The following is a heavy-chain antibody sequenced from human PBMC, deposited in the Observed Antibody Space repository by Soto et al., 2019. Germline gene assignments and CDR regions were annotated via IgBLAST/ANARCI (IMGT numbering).Heavy chain of an antibody. J-gene: IGHJ6*02. CDR2: IDPSDSYT. CDR3: ARPFYDSSGYYFIGMDV. D-gene: IGHD3-22*01. CDR1: GYSFTSYW. Sequence: PGESLKISCKGSGYSFTSYWISWVRQMPGKGLEWMGRIDPSDSYTNYSPSFQGHVTISADKSISTAYLQWSSLKASDTAMYYCARPFYDSSGYYFIGMDVWGQGTTVTVSS. V-gene: IGHV5-10-1*01.